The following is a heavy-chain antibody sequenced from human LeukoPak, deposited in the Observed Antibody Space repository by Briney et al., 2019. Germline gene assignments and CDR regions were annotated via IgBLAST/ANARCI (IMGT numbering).Heavy chain of an antibody. D-gene: IGHD1-14*01. V-gene: IGHV3-7*01. CDR3: ARDRGNQRGYYYYYMDV. CDR2: IKQDGSEK. Sequence: GGSLRLSCAASGFTFSSYWMSWVRQAPGKGLEWVANIKQDGSEKYYVDSVKGRFTISRDNAKNSLYLQMNSLRAEDTAVYSCARDRGNQRGYYYYYMDVWGKGTTVTASS. J-gene: IGHJ6*03. CDR1: GFTFSSYW.